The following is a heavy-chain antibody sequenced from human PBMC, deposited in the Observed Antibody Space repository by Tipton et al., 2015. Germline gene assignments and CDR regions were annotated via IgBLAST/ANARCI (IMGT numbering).Heavy chain of an antibody. CDR1: SDSISKYY. D-gene: IGHD6-13*01. J-gene: IGHJ4*02. CDR3: AKVYASSSWYVDY. Sequence: TLSLTCSVSSDSISKYYWSWIRQPPGKELEWIGYIQYSGSTNYNPSLKSRVTISGDTSKNQLSLRVSSVTAADTAVYYCAKVYASSSWYVDYWGQGTLVTVSS. V-gene: IGHV4-59*01. CDR2: IQYSGST.